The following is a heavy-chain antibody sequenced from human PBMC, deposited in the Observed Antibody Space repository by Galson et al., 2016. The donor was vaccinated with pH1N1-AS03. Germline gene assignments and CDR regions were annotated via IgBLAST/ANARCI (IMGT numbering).Heavy chain of an antibody. CDR2: INPYSTNT. J-gene: IGHJ4*02. CDR3: ARVVAGRPFLIDY. CDR1: GYNFVTYG. Sequence: SVKVSCKASGYNFVTYGITWVRQGPGQGLEWMGWINPYSTNTNYAKKVQDRVTMTADTSTTTAHLDLRNLGSDDTAVYYCARVVAGRPFLIDYWGQGTQVIVSS. V-gene: IGHV1-18*01. D-gene: IGHD6-6*01.